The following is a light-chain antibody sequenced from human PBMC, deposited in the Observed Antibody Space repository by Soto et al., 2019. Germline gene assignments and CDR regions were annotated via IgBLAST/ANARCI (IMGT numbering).Light chain of an antibody. CDR3: QQYYSTPYT. Sequence: DIVMTQSPDSLAVSLGERATINCKSSQSVLYSSNNKNYLAWYQQKPGQPPKLLIYWASTRESGVPDRFSGSGSGTDFTLTISSLQDDDVAVYYCQQYYSTPYTFGQGTKLEIK. CDR1: QSVLYSSNNKNY. CDR2: WAS. V-gene: IGKV4-1*01. J-gene: IGKJ2*01.